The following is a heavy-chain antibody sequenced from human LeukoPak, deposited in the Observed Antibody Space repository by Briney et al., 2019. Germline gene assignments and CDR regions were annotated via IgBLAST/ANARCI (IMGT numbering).Heavy chain of an antibody. D-gene: IGHD4-23*01. CDR1: GGTFSSYA. CDR3: ARSSDYGGTFRLDY. J-gene: IGHJ4*02. V-gene: IGHV1-69*05. Sequence: SVKVSCKASGGTFSSYAISWVRQAPGQGLEWMGGIIPIFGTANYAQKFQGRVTITTDESTSTAYMEVSSLRSEDTAVYYCARSSDYGGTFRLDYWGQGTLVTVSS. CDR2: IIPIFGTA.